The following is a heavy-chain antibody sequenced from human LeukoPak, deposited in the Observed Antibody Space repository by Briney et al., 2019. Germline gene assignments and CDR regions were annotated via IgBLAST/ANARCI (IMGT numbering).Heavy chain of an antibody. CDR3: ARVFRSGHYDFWSGYYLDY. J-gene: IGHJ4*02. CDR1: GFTFSDYY. V-gene: IGHV3-11*01. D-gene: IGHD3-3*01. Sequence: PGGSLGLSCAASGFTFSDYYMSWIRQAPGKGLEWVSYISSSGSTIYYADSVKGRFTISRDNAKNSLYLQMNSLRAEDTAVYYCARVFRSGHYDFWSGYYLDYWGQGTLVTVSS. CDR2: ISSSGSTI.